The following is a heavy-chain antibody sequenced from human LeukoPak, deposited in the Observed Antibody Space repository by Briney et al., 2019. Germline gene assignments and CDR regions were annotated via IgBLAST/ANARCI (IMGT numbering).Heavy chain of an antibody. D-gene: IGHD5-24*01. CDR2: ISYSGNT. Sequence: SQTLSLTCTVSGGSISSTGSYWTWLRQYPEKGLEWIGYISYSGNTYYNPSLKSRVTISVDTSKNQFSLKLTSVTAADTAVYHCARRSTATYFFDNWGRGTLVTVSS. CDR3: ARRSTATYFFDN. CDR1: GGSISSTGSY. J-gene: IGHJ4*02. V-gene: IGHV4-31*03.